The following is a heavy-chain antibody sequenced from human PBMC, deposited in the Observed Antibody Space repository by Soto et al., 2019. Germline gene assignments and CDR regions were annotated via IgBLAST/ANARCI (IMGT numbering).Heavy chain of an antibody. V-gene: IGHV3-30-3*02. CDR2: ISYDGDNK. D-gene: IGHD6-19*01. Sequence: GGTLRLSCAASGFTLRSHAMQWVRQAPGKGLEWVAVISYDGDNKYYADSVKGRFTISRDNSKNTLYLEMNGLSAEDTAVFHCAKDSSGWYDGAFDIWGQGKMVTVAS. CDR3: AKDSSGWYDGAFDI. CDR1: GFTLRSHA. J-gene: IGHJ3*02.